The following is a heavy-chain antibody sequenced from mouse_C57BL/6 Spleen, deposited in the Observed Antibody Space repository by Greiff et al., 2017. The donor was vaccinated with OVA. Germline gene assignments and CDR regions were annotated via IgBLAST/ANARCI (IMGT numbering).Heavy chain of an antibody. CDR1: GYTFTSYW. Sequence: QVQLKQPGTELVKPGASVKLSCKASGYTFTSYWMHWVKQRPGQGLEWIGNINPSNGGTNYNEKFKSKATLTVDKSSSTAYMQLSSLTSEDSAVYYCARLSTGRGAMDYWGQGTSVTVSS. CDR3: ARLSTGRGAMDY. D-gene: IGHD4-1*02. CDR2: INPSNGGT. V-gene: IGHV1-53*01. J-gene: IGHJ4*01.